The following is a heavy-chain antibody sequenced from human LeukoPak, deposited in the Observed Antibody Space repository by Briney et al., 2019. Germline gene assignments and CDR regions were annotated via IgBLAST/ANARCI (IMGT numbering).Heavy chain of an antibody. D-gene: IGHD6-25*01. CDR2: LYYGENS. Sequence: SSETLSLTCTVFGGSISIISSSTYYWGWIRQAPGKGLEWIGSLYYGENSHYNPSLKSRATLSVDTSNNQFSLKLTSVTAADAAVYFCARQLPTAAADTRGYFDYWGQGTVVTVSS. CDR1: GGSISIISSSTYY. V-gene: IGHV4-39*01. J-gene: IGHJ4*02. CDR3: ARQLPTAAADTRGYFDY.